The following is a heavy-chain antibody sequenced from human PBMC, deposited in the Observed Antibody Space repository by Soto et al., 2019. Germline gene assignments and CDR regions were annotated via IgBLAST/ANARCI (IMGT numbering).Heavy chain of an antibody. CDR1: GFTFSSYA. V-gene: IGHV3-30-3*01. D-gene: IGHD6-19*01. Sequence: QVQLVESGGGAVQPGRSLRLSCAASGFTFSSYAMHWVRQAPGKGLEWVAVISYDGSNKYYADSVKGRFTISRDNSKNTLYLQMNSLRAEDTAVYYCAREDIAVAADYWGQGTLVTVSS. CDR3: AREDIAVAADY. J-gene: IGHJ4*02. CDR2: ISYDGSNK.